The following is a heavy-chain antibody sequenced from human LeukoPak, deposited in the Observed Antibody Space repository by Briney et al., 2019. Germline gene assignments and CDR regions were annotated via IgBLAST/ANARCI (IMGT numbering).Heavy chain of an antibody. V-gene: IGHV4-34*01. CDR3: ARVILSGYDSYFDY. D-gene: IGHD5-12*01. Sequence: KPSETLSLTCAVYGGSFSGYYWSWIRQPPGKGLEWIGNIYYSGSTYYNPSLKSQVTISVDTSKNQFSLKLSSVTAADTAVYYCARVILSGYDSYFDYWGQGTLVTVSS. J-gene: IGHJ4*02. CDR1: GGSFSGYY. CDR2: IYYSGST.